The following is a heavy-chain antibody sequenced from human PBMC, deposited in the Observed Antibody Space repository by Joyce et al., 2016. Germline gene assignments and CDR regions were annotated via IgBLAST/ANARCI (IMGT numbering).Heavy chain of an antibody. CDR1: GFNLGTYA. CDR2: IDQGGNTI. V-gene: IGHV3-48*01. Sequence: EEHLAESGGGLVQPGGSLRLSCAASGFNLGTYAMHWGRRAPGKELEWRARIDQGGNTIFYAESVKGRFTISRDTAKNSLFLQMNSLRVDDTAVYYCEGDRGATGYGMNVWGQGTTVIVSS. CDR3: EGDRGATGYGMNV. J-gene: IGHJ6*02. D-gene: IGHD5-12*01.